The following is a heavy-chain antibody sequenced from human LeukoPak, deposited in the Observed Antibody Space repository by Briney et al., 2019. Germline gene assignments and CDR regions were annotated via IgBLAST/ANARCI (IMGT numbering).Heavy chain of an antibody. J-gene: IGHJ4*02. D-gene: IGHD3-22*01. V-gene: IGHV4-38-2*01. CDR1: GYSISGGYY. Sequence: SETLSLTCAVSGYSISGGYYWGWVRQPPGKGLEWVGSIDHGGSTYYNPSLKSRVTISVDASKNQFSLSLSSVTAADTAVYYCARTRFKTGYSYDSSGYFLDYWGQGTLVTVSS. CDR3: ARTRFKTGYSYDSSGYFLDY. CDR2: IDHGGST.